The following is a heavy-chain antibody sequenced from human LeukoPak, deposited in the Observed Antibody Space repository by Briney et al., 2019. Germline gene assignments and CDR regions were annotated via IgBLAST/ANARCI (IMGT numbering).Heavy chain of an antibody. Sequence: SETLSLTCTVSGGSISSYYWSWIRHSPGKGLEWIGYIYYSGSTDYNPSLKSRVTISVDTSKNQFSLKLSSVTAADTAVYYCARVRVSSGHHPWYFDYWGQGTLVTVT. V-gene: IGHV4-59*01. D-gene: IGHD3-22*01. CDR2: IYYSGST. CDR3: ARVRVSSGHHPWYFDY. CDR1: GGSISSYY. J-gene: IGHJ4*02.